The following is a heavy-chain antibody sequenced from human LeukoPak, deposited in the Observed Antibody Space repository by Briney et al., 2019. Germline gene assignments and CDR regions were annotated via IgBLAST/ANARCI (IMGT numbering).Heavy chain of an antibody. Sequence: GGSLRLSCAASGFTFTNAWMNWVRQAPGKGLEWDGRIKSKIDGGTTDYAAPVKGRFTISRDDSKNTLYLQMNSLKTEDTAVYYCTTTPTKYYDFWSAYNDYWGQGTLVTVSS. CDR3: TTTPTKYYDFWSAYNDY. V-gene: IGHV3-15*07. CDR2: IKSKIDGGTT. J-gene: IGHJ4*02. CDR1: GFTFTNAW. D-gene: IGHD3-3*01.